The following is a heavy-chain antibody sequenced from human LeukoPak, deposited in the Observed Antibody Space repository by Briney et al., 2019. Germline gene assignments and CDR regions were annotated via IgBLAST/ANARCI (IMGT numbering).Heavy chain of an antibody. V-gene: IGHV4-59*08. D-gene: IGHD2-2*01. CDR1: GGSISRYY. Sequence: SETLFLTCTVSGGSISRYYWSWIRQPPGKGLEWIGYIYYSGSTNYNPSLKSRVTISVDTSKNQFSLKLSSVTAADAAVYYCARHEGIGSSSSLLAFDYWGQGTPVTVSS. J-gene: IGHJ4*02. CDR3: ARHEGIGSSSSLLAFDY. CDR2: IYYSGST.